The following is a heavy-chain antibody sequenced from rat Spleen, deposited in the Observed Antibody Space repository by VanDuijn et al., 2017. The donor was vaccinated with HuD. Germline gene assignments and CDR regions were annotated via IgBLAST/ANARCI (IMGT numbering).Heavy chain of an antibody. CDR2: ISYDGSST. Sequence: EVQLVESGGGLVQPGRSLKLSCAASGFTFSDYNMAWVRQAPKKGLEWVATISYDGSSTYYRDSVKGRFTISRDNAKSTLYLQMDSLRSEDTATYYCARHESYYGLIFDYWGQGVMVTVSS. CDR3: ARHESYYGLIFDY. CDR1: GFTFSDYN. J-gene: IGHJ2*01. D-gene: IGHD1-6*01. V-gene: IGHV5-7*01.